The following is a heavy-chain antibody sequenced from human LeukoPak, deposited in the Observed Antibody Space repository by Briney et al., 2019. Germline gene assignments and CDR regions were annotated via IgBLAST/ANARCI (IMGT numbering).Heavy chain of an antibody. V-gene: IGHV3-30*14. J-gene: IGHJ6*02. CDR3: ARRSHSMDV. CDR2: ISYDGSNK. Sequence: GRSLRLSCAASGFTFSSYAMHWVRQAPGKGLEWVAVISYDGSNKYYADSVKGRFTISRDNSKNTLYLQMNSLRAEDTAVYYCARRSHSMDVWGQGTTVTVSS. CDR1: GFTFSSYA.